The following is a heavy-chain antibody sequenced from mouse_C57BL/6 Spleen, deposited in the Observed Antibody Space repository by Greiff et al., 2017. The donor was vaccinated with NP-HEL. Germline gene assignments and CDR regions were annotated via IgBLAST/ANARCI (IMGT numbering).Heavy chain of an antibody. CDR2: INPNNGGT. D-gene: IGHD2-3*01. CDR3: ARGGNGYYVGAY. V-gene: IGHV1-18*01. J-gene: IGHJ3*01. Sequence: EVQVVESGPELVKPGASVKIPCKASGYTFTDYNMDWVKQSHGKSLEWIGDINPNNGGTIYNQKFKGKATLTVDKSSSTAYMELRSLTSEDTAVYYCARGGNGYYVGAYWGQGTLVTVSA. CDR1: GYTFTDYN.